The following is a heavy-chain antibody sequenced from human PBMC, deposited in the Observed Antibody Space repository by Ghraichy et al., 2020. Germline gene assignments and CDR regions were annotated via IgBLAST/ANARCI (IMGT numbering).Heavy chain of an antibody. D-gene: IGHD3-3*01. CDR2: IYYSGST. Sequence: SETLSLTCTVSGGSISSSSYYWGWIRQPPGMGLEWIGSIYYSGSTYYNPSLKSRVTISVDTSKNQFSLKLSSVTAADTAVYYCARGGHQVRFLEWLWEDYWGQGTLVTVSS. CDR3: ARGGHQVRFLEWLWEDY. J-gene: IGHJ4*02. V-gene: IGHV4-39*07. CDR1: GGSISSSSYY.